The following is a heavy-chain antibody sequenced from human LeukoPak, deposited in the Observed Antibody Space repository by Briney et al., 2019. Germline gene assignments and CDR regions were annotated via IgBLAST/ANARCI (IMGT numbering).Heavy chain of an antibody. CDR2: INSDGSST. D-gene: IGHD3-22*01. CDR1: GFTFSSYW. J-gene: IGHJ4*02. CDR3: AMMRYYDSSGYYNY. Sequence: QPGGSLSLSCAASGFTFSSYWMHWVRQAPGKGLVWVSRINSDGSSTSYADSVKGRFTISSDNAKNTLYLQMNSLRAEDTAVYYCAMMRYYDSSGYYNYWGQGTLVTVSS. V-gene: IGHV3-74*01.